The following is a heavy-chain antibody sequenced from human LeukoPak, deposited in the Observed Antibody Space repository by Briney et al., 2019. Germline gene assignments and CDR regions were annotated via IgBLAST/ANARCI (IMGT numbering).Heavy chain of an antibody. CDR1: VYTFTSYV. Sequence: ASVKVSCKASVYTFTSYVINCMGQATGQGLEWVGWMNPNSGNTGYAQTFQGKLTMTRNTSIKTAYMELSSLRSEDTAVYYCARRFYDNLTGHTWYDYWGQGTLVTVSS. CDR3: ARRFYDNLTGHTWYDY. J-gene: IGHJ4*02. D-gene: IGHD3-9*01. CDR2: MNPNSGNT. V-gene: IGHV1-8*01.